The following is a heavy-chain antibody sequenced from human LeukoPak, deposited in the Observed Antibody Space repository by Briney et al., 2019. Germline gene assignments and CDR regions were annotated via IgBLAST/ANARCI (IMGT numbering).Heavy chain of an antibody. Sequence: GGSLRLSCAASGFIISDYWMNWVRQVPGKGLEWVANIKEDGSVQDYVDSVRGRFTISRDNAKNSVYLQMNSLRVEDTAVYYCAGRESSMARSHWGQGTLVTVSS. CDR3: AGRESSMARSH. V-gene: IGHV3-7*01. J-gene: IGHJ4*02. CDR2: IKEDGSVQ. D-gene: IGHD3-10*01. CDR1: GFIISDYW.